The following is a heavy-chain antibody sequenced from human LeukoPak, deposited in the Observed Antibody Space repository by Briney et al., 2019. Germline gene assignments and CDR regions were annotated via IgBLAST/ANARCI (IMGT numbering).Heavy chain of an antibody. V-gene: IGHV4-39*01. J-gene: IGHJ5*02. Sequence: SETLSLTCTVSGGSITSSSYYWGWIRQPPGKGLEWIGSIYYSGSTYYNPSLKSRVTISVDTSKNQFSLRLSSVTAADTAVYYCARLGTIAVAFLNGPWGQGTLVTVSS. CDR2: IYYSGST. D-gene: IGHD1-14*01. CDR3: ARLGTIAVAFLNGP. CDR1: GGSITSSSYY.